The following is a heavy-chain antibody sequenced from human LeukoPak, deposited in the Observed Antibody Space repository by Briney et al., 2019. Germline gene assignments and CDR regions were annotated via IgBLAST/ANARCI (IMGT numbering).Heavy chain of an antibody. Sequence: ESGPTLVKPTQTLTLTCTFSGFSLSTSGVGVGWIRQPPGKALEWLALIYWDDDKRYSPSLKSRLTITKDTSKNQVVLTMTNMDPVDTATYYCARRDYYDSSGYYRAFDYWGQGTLVTVSS. J-gene: IGHJ4*02. D-gene: IGHD3-22*01. CDR1: GFSLSTSGVG. CDR2: IYWDDDK. CDR3: ARRDYYDSSGYYRAFDY. V-gene: IGHV2-5*02.